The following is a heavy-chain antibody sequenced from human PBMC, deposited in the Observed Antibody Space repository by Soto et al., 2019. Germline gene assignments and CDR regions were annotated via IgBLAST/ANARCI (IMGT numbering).Heavy chain of an antibody. Sequence: SGPTLVNPPQTLTLTCTFSGFSLSTSGMRVSWIRQPPGKALEWLARIDWDDDKLYSTSLKTRLTIPKDTSKNQVVLTMTDMDPVDTATYYCARSIVAAGNRWFDPWGQGTLVTVSS. V-gene: IGHV2-70*04. CDR2: IDWDDDK. CDR1: GFSLSTSGMR. CDR3: ARSIVAAGNRWFDP. J-gene: IGHJ5*02. D-gene: IGHD6-13*01.